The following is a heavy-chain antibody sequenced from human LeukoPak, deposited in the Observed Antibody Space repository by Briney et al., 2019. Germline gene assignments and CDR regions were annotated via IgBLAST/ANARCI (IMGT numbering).Heavy chain of an antibody. Sequence: GGSLRLSCAASGFTFSSYAMHWVRQAPGKGLEWVAFISRDGSNKYYVDSVKGRFTISRDNSKNTLYLHMRSLRAEDTAVYYCARGKLEIVVTTGFDYWGQGTLVTVSS. CDR1: GFTFSSYA. D-gene: IGHD5-12*01. CDR3: ARGKLEIVVTTGFDY. J-gene: IGHJ4*02. V-gene: IGHV3-30-3*01. CDR2: ISRDGSNK.